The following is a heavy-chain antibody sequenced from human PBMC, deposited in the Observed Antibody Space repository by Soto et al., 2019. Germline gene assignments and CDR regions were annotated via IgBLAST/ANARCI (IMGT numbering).Heavy chain of an antibody. J-gene: IGHJ4*02. CDR3: ARGPFGVAATVGLSY. CDR1: GGSISSYY. D-gene: IGHD2-15*01. Sequence: SETLSLTCTVSGGSISSYYWSWIRQPPGKGLEWIGYIYYSGSTNYNPSLKSRVTISVDTSKNQFSLKLSSVTAADTAVYYCARGPFGVAATVGLSYWGQGTLVTVSS. CDR2: IYYSGST. V-gene: IGHV4-59*01.